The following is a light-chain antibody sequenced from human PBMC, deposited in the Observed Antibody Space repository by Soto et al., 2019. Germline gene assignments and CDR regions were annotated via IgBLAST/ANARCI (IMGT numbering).Light chain of an antibody. J-gene: IGKJ4*01. Sequence: EIVMTQSPATLSVSPGERATLSCRASQSVSSNLAWYQQKPGQAPRLLIYGASTRATGIPARFSGSGSGTEITLTISSLQSEDFADYYWQQYNNWPPLTFGGGTKVEIK. CDR2: GAS. CDR3: QQYNNWPPLT. V-gene: IGKV3-15*01. CDR1: QSVSSN.